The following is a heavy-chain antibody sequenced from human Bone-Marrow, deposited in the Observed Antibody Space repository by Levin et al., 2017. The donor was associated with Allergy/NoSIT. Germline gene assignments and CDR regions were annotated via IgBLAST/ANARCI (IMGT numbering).Heavy chain of an antibody. CDR1: GFTFSTYS. CDR2: ISSGGTNQ. D-gene: IGHD5-12*01. Sequence: LSLTCAASGFTFSTYSMHWIRQAPGKGLEWVAIISSGGTNQYYGDSVKGRFTVSRDNSKSTLFLQMDNLRDEDTAVYYCARVGAPLTDSYRGYEYNPIDVWGQGTTVIVSS. V-gene: IGHV3-30*04. CDR3: ARVGAPLTDSYRGYEYNPIDV. J-gene: IGHJ6*02.